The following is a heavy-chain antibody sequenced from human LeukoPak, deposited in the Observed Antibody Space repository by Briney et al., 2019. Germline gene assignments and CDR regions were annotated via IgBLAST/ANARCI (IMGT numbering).Heavy chain of an antibody. CDR1: GGSISSSSYY. CDR2: IYYSGST. CDR3: AGQNSWAADY. J-gene: IGHJ4*02. D-gene: IGHD2-15*01. V-gene: IGHV4-39*01. Sequence: SETLSLTCTVSGGSISSSSYYWGWIRQPPGKGLEWIGSIYYSGSTYYNPSLKSRVTISVDTSKNQFSLKLSSVTAADTAVYYCAGQNSWAADYWGQGTLVTASS.